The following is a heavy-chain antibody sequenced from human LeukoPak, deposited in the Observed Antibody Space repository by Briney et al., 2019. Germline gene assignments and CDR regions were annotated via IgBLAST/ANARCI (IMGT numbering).Heavy chain of an antibody. CDR2: IYAGNSDA. CDR1: GYPFTTAW. Sequence: THGESLKISCQGFGYPFTTAWIGWVRQLPGKGLEWTAIIYAGNSDAKYSPSFQGQVSISTDRSISTAYLHWSSLRASDTAIYYCARMGYDSSGYPPFNYFDYWGQGTLSPSPQ. CDR3: ARMGYDSSGYPPFNYFDY. V-gene: IGHV5-51*01. D-gene: IGHD3-22*01. J-gene: IGHJ4*02.